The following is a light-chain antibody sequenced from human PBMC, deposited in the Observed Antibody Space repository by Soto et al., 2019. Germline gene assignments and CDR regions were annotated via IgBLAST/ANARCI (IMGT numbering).Light chain of an antibody. Sequence: EIVLTQSPATLSLSPGERVTLSCRASQNVRNYLIWYQQKPGLAPRLLIYDTSTRATGIPARFSGSGSGTDYTLTISSLEPEDFAVYYCQQRSSWPLTFGGGTKVEIK. V-gene: IGKV3-11*01. J-gene: IGKJ4*01. CDR1: QNVRNY. CDR2: DTS. CDR3: QQRSSWPLT.